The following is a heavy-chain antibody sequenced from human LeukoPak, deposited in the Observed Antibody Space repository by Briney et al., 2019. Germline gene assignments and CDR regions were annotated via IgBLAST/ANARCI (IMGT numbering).Heavy chain of an antibody. V-gene: IGHV3-21*04. Sequence: TGGSLRLSCAASGFTFSSYSMNWVRQAPGKGLEWVSSISGSSTFMYYADSLKGRFTISRDNSKNTLYLQMNSLRAEDTAVYYCAKQHSSSWYSHAFDIWGQGTMVTVSS. CDR2: ISGSSTFM. CDR3: AKQHSSSWYSHAFDI. D-gene: IGHD6-13*01. CDR1: GFTFSSYS. J-gene: IGHJ3*02.